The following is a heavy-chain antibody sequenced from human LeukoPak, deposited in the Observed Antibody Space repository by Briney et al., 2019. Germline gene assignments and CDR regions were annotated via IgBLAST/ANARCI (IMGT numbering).Heavy chain of an antibody. Sequence: SETLSLTCTVYGESFSGYYWSWIRQPPGKGLEWIAEINHSGSSNYNPSLKSRVTISVDTSKNQFSLKLSSVTAADTAVYYCARVTGRSVYASTSGYWGQGTLVTVSS. CDR2: INHSGSS. CDR3: ARVTGRSVYASTSGY. CDR1: GESFSGYY. D-gene: IGHD2-8*01. J-gene: IGHJ4*02. V-gene: IGHV4-34*01.